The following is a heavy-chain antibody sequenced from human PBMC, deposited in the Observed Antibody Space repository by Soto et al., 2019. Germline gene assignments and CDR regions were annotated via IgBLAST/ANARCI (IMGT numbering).Heavy chain of an antibody. Sequence: QVQLVQSGAEVKKPGASVKVSCKASGYTFTSYGISWVRQAPGQGLEWMGWISAYNGNTNYAQKLQGRVTMTTETSTSTAYMELRSLRSDDTAVYYCARVSPDIVVVVAATALDYWGQGTLVTVSS. J-gene: IGHJ4*02. CDR1: GYTFTSYG. D-gene: IGHD2-15*01. CDR2: ISAYNGNT. CDR3: ARVSPDIVVVVAATALDY. V-gene: IGHV1-18*01.